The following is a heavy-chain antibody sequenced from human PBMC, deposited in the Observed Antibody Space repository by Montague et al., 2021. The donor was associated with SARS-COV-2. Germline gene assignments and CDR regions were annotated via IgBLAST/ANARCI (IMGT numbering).Heavy chain of an antibody. Sequence: SETLSLTCAVYGGSFTDFYWTWIRLPPGKGLGWIGVSNVRGSSNYNPSPKIQVTISVDKSKNQISLNLTSVTAADTAVYFCARQLPSYCSTNKCYPYYFDVWGQGALVTVSS. CDR1: GGSFTDFY. J-gene: IGHJ4*02. V-gene: IGHV4-34*01. D-gene: IGHD2-2*01. CDR2: SNVRGSS. CDR3: ARQLPSYCSTNKCYPYYFDV.